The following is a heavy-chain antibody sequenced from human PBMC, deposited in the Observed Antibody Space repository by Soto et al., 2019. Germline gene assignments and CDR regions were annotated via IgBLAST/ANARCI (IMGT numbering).Heavy chain of an antibody. CDR3: ARERVSYCGGDCPTDY. Sequence: GGSLRLSCAASGFTFYSYGMHWVRQAPGKGLEWVAVTWYDGSNENYADSVKGRFIISRDNSKNTLYLQMNSLRADDTAVYYCARERVSYCGGDCPTDYWGQGTLVTVSS. V-gene: IGHV3-33*01. CDR2: TWYDGSNE. J-gene: IGHJ4*02. CDR1: GFTFYSYG. D-gene: IGHD2-21*02.